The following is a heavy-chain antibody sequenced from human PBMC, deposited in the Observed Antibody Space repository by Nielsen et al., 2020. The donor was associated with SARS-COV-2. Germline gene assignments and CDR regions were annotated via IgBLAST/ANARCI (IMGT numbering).Heavy chain of an antibody. J-gene: IGHJ4*02. Sequence: GESLKISCAASGFTFSTYWMHWVRQTPGQGLVWVSRINSPGSSISYADSVKGRFTISRDNAKNTLYLQMNSLRAEDTAIYFCTRVRVGDFYGSDYWGQGTRVTVSS. V-gene: IGHV3-74*01. CDR2: INSPGSSI. CDR1: GFTFSTYW. D-gene: IGHD3-10*01. CDR3: TRVRVGDFYGSDY.